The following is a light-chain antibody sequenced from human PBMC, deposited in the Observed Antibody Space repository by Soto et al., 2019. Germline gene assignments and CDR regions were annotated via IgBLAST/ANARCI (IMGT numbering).Light chain of an antibody. CDR3: QQYGSSPTWT. V-gene: IGKV3-20*01. CDR1: QSVSSNY. CDR2: GVS. J-gene: IGKJ1*01. Sequence: ESVLTQSPGTLSLSPGERATLSCRASQSVSSNYLAWYQQKPGQAPRLLIYGVSTRATGIPDRFSGSGSGTDFTLTISRLEPDDSAVYYCQQYGSSPTWTFGQGTKVEIK.